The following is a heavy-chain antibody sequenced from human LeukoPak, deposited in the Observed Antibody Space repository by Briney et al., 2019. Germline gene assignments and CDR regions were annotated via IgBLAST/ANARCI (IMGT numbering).Heavy chain of an antibody. CDR1: GFTFSSYG. CDR3: ARGRRDCSGDCYVAFDI. J-gene: IGHJ3*02. Sequence: PGGSLRLSCAASGFTFSSYGIHWVRQAPGKGLEWVSVIYSAGSTYYADSVKGRFTISRDNSKNSLFLQMHSLRADDTAVYYCARGRRDCSGDCYVAFDIWGQGTMVTVSS. CDR2: IYSAGST. V-gene: IGHV3-53*01. D-gene: IGHD2-21*02.